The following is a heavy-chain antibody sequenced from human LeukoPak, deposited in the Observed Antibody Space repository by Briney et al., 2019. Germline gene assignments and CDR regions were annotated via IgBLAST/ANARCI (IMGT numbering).Heavy chain of an antibody. Sequence: GGSLRLSCAAAGFIFSSYSMHWVRQAPGKGPEWVAVISYGGSKKYYPESVRGRFTISRDNSKSTLFLQMNSLRAEDTAVYYCAKDFGYDSGTYLEQWGQGTLVTVSS. CDR1: GFIFSSYS. D-gene: IGHD3-10*01. J-gene: IGHJ4*02. V-gene: IGHV3-30*18. CDR2: ISYGGSKK. CDR3: AKDFGYDSGTYLEQ.